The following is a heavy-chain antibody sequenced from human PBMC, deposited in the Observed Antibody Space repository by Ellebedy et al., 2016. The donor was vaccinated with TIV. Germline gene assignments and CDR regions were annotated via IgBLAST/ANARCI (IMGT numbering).Heavy chain of an antibody. CDR3: AKGFHYSSNSYYFDY. D-gene: IGHD6-13*01. CDR1: GFTFNDYA. J-gene: IGHJ4*02. V-gene: IGHV3-9*01. CDR2: ISWNSGNI. Sequence: GGSLRLXXPASGFTFNDYAMQWVRQGPGKGLEWVSGISWNSGNIGYVDSVKGRFTISRDNAKNSLYLQMDSLRAEDTALYYCAKGFHYSSNSYYFDYWGQGTVVTVSS.